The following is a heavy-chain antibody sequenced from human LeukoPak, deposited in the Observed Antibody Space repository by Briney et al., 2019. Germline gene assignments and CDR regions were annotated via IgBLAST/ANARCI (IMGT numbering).Heavy chain of an antibody. CDR1: GFTFSSYG. J-gene: IGHJ4*02. V-gene: IGHV3-30*18. CDR2: ISYDGSNK. CDR3: AKESLDRPSIDY. Sequence: GGSLRLSCAASGFTFSSYGMHWVRQAPGKGLEWVAVISYDGSNKYYADSVKGRFTISRDNSKNTLYLQMNSLRAEDTAVYYCAKESLDRPSIDYWGQGTLVTVSS.